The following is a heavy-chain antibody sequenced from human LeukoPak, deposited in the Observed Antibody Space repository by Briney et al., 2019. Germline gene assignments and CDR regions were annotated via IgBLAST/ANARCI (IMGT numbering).Heavy chain of an antibody. CDR2: FGSSGSI. Sequence: GGSLRLSCAASGFIFSDYSMNWVRQAPGKGLEWVSYFGSSGSIYYADSVKGRFTISRDNAKNSLYLQMNSLRAEDTAVYYCARGVTGVWGKGTTVTVSS. V-gene: IGHV3-48*01. CDR3: ARGVTGV. J-gene: IGHJ6*04. D-gene: IGHD1-14*01. CDR1: GFIFSDYS.